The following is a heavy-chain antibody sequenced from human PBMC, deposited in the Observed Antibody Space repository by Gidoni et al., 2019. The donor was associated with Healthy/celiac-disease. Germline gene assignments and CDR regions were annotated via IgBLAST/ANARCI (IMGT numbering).Heavy chain of an antibody. J-gene: IGHJ4*02. CDR1: GLTFSNSI. CDR2: MSHDNSK. V-gene: IGHV3-30-3*01. D-gene: IGHD5-12*01. CDR3: AKEGRSSGYAPLLDS. Sequence: QVQLVESGGGVVQPGRSLRLSCAASGLTFSNSILHWVRQAPGKGLEWVAGMSHDNSKYHADSVRGRFTVSRDDSRNTLFLQMNSLKVEDTAIYFCAKEGRSSGYAPLLDSWGQGSLGTVSS.